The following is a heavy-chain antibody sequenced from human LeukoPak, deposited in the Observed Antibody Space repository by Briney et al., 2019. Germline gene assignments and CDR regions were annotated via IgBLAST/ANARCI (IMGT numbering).Heavy chain of an antibody. Sequence: SQTLSLTCTVSGASIRNGNYNWSWIRQPPGKGLEWIGNIYFSGSTDYNPSLKSRVTMSVDTSNNQFSLNLSSVTAADTAVYYCARDRNSGYEFDYWGQGTLVTVSS. D-gene: IGHD5-12*01. CDR1: GASIRNGNYN. CDR3: ARDRNSGYEFDY. J-gene: IGHJ4*02. CDR2: IYFSGST. V-gene: IGHV4-30-4*01.